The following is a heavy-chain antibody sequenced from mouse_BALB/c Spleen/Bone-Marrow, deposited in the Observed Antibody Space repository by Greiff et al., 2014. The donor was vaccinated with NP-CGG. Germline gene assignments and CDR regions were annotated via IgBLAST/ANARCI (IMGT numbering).Heavy chain of an antibody. CDR2: ISDGGTYT. J-gene: IGHJ3*01. V-gene: IGHV5-4*02. D-gene: IGHD2-14*01. CDR1: GFTFSDYY. CDR3: VRDGDYRYACFTY. Sequence: EVQGVESGGGLVKPGGSLKLSCAASGFTFSDYYIYWVRQTPEKRLEWVATISDGGTYTYYPDTVKGRFNISRDNAKNNLYLQMNGLKSEDTAMYYCVRDGDYRYACFTYWGQGTLVTVSA.